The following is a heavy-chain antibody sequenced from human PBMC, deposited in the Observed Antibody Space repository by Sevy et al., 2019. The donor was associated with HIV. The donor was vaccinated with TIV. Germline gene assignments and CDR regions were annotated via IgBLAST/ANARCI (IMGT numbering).Heavy chain of an antibody. CDR2: LSFGCGEI. Sequence: GGSLRLSCAASGFTFSKNSMSWVHQPPGKGLEWVSTLSFGCGEINYADSVKGRFTISRDNSKSSVYLQMNNLRPEDTALYYCAREGCTKPHDYWGQGTLVTVSS. V-gene: IGHV3-23*01. CDR3: AREGCTKPHDY. CDR1: GFTFSKNS. D-gene: IGHD2-8*01. J-gene: IGHJ4*02.